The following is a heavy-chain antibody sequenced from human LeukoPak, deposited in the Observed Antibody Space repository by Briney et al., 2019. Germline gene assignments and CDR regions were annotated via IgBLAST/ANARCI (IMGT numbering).Heavy chain of an antibody. Sequence: PSETLSLTCTVFGGSLNSGSYYWSWIRQHPGEGLEWIGYISYSGSTHYNPSLKSRVSISGDTSKTQFSLNVKSVTAADTAVYYCARMSRGTVVVTPYYFDYWGQGTLVTVSS. CDR3: ARMSRGTVVVTPYYFDY. CDR2: ISYSGST. CDR1: GGSLNSGSYY. V-gene: IGHV4-31*03. D-gene: IGHD2-21*02. J-gene: IGHJ4*02.